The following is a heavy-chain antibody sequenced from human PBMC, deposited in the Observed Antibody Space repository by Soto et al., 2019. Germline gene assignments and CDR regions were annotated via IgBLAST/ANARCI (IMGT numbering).Heavy chain of an antibody. J-gene: IGHJ6*03. CDR1: GFTFSSYG. D-gene: IGHD2-2*03. Sequence: QVQLVESGGGVVQPGRSLRLSCAASGFTFSSYGMHWVRQAPGKGLEWVAVIWYDGSNKYYADSVKGRFTISRDNSKNTLYLQMNRLRAEDTAVYYCARDALDIVVVPAAMQRDRYYYYMDVWGKVTTVTVSS. CDR2: IWYDGSNK. V-gene: IGHV3-33*01. CDR3: ARDALDIVVVPAAMQRDRYYYYMDV.